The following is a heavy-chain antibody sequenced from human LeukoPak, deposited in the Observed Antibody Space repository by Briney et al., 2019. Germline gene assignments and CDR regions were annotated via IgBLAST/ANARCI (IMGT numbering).Heavy chain of an antibody. D-gene: IGHD6-19*01. V-gene: IGHV3-23*01. CDR2: ISGSGGST. CDR1: GFTFKNYA. J-gene: IGHJ4*02. Sequence: PGGSLRLSCAASGFTFKNYAMSWVRQAPGKGLEWVSAISGSGGSTDYADSVKGRFTISRDNSKNTLYLQMNSLRAEDTAVYFCAKDRVYSSGWSYFDYWGQGTLVTVSS. CDR3: AKDRVYSSGWSYFDY.